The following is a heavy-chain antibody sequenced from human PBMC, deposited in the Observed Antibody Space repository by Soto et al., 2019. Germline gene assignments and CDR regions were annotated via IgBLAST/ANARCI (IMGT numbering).Heavy chain of an antibody. J-gene: IGHJ6*02. Sequence: GGSLRLSCAASGITFSRYGMHWVRQAPGKGLEWVAVISDDGSSQYYADSVKGRFTISRDDSKNTLYLQMNSLRAEDTAVYYCARCRRPYYYYYAMDVWGQGTTVTVS. CDR1: GITFSRYG. CDR2: ISDDGSSQ. CDR3: ARCRRPYYYYYAMDV. V-gene: IGHV3-30*03.